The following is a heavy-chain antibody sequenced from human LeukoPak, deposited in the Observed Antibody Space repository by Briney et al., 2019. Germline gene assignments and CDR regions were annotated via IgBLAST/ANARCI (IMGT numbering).Heavy chain of an antibody. CDR3: ARDAHGSYYYYYYMDV. D-gene: IGHD6-25*01. Sequence: GGSLRLSCAASGFTFSSYSMNWVRQAPGKGLEWVSSISSSSSYICYADSVKGRFTISRDNAKNSLYLQMNSLRAEDTAVYYCARDAHGSYYYYYYMDVWGKGTTVTVSS. CDR2: ISSSSSYI. CDR1: GFTFSSYS. J-gene: IGHJ6*03. V-gene: IGHV3-21*01.